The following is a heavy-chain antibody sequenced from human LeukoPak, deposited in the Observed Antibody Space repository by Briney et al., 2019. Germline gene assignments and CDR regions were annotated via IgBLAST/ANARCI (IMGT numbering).Heavy chain of an antibody. CDR1: GGSISSYY. D-gene: IGHD3-16*02. CDR2: IYYSGST. V-gene: IGHV4-59*01. CDR3: ARGRGDDYVGGSYRYMDY. Sequence: SETLCLTRTVSGGSISSYYWSWIRQPPGKGLEWVGYIYYSGSTNYTPSPKSRVTISVDTSKNQYSLKLSSVTAADTAVYYCARGRGDDYVGGSYRYMDYWGQGTLVTVSS. J-gene: IGHJ4*02.